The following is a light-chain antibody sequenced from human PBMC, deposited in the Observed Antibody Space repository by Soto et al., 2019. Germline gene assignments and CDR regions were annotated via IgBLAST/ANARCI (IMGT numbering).Light chain of an antibody. CDR1: QSINSF. CDR2: GAS. V-gene: IGKV3D-15*01. Sequence: EIVLTQSPGTLSLSPGEGATLSCRASQSINSFLAWYQQRRGQAPRLLIHGASNRATGIPDSFSGSGSGTEFTLTISSLQPDDFATYYCRQHNSYPITFGQGTRLEIK. J-gene: IGKJ5*01. CDR3: RQHNSYPIT.